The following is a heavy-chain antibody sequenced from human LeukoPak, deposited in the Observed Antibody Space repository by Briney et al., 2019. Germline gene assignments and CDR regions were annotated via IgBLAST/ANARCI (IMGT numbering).Heavy chain of an antibody. D-gene: IGHD3-9*01. CDR2: INPNSGGT. V-gene: IGHV1-2*02. CDR3: AISALYYDILTGYNPLFDY. Sequence: ASVKDSCKASGYTFTCYYMHWVRQPPGQGLEWMGWINPNSGGTNYVQKFQGRVTMTRDTSISTAYMELSRLRSDDTAVYYCAISALYYDILTGYNPLFDYWGQGTLVTVSS. CDR1: GYTFTCYY. J-gene: IGHJ4*02.